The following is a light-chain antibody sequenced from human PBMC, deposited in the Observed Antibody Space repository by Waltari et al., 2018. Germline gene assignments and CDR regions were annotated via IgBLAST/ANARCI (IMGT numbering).Light chain of an antibody. CDR3: SSYAGSNNYV. CDR1: ASDVGGYRY. CDR2: GVS. J-gene: IGLJ1*01. V-gene: IGLV2-8*01. Sequence: QSALTQPPSASGSPGQSVTISCTGTASDVGGYRYVSWCQQHPGKAPNLIIFGVSKRPAGVPGRFPGSKSGNTASLTVSGLQAEDEADYYCSSYAGSNNYVFGTGTKVTVL.